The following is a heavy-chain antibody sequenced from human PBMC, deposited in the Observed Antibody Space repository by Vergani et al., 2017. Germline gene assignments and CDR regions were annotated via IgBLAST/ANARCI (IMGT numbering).Heavy chain of an antibody. D-gene: IGHD4-11*01. CDR1: GFTLSACG. V-gene: IGHV3-21*01. CDR2: ISGRGDYI. CDR3: ARERSNEGFDY. J-gene: IGHJ4*02. Sequence: EVQLVESGGGMVRPGGALRLSCVGSGFTLSACGLTWVRQAPGKGLEWVSSISGRGDYIYYADSVKGRFTISRDNAKSSLFLQMNSLRVEDTGVYYCARERSNEGFDYWGQGTRVTVS.